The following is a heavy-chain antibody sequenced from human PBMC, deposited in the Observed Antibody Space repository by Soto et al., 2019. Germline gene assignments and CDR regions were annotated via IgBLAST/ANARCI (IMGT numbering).Heavy chain of an antibody. CDR3: AREGDGYNPLDY. CDR1: GGTFSSYA. V-gene: IGHV1-69*12. J-gene: IGHJ4*02. Sequence: QVQLVQSGAEVKKPGSSVKVSCKASGGTFSSYAISWVRQAPGQGLEWMGGIIPIFGTANYAQKVQGRVTITADEPTSTAYMELSSLRSEDTAVYYCAREGDGYNPLDYWGQGTLVTVSS. CDR2: IIPIFGTA. D-gene: IGHD5-12*01.